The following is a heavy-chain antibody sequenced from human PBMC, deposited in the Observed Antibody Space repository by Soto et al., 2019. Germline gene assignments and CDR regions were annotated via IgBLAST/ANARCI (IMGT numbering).Heavy chain of an antibody. CDR1: GFTFSDYY. CDR2: ISSSSSYT. V-gene: IGHV3-11*06. Sequence: QVQLVESGGGLVKPGGSLRLSCAASGFTFSDYYMSWIRQAPGKGLEWVSYISSSSSYTNYADSVKGRFTISRDNAKNSLYLQMNSLRAEDTAVYYCARDSNRFNSGYDSDPSHDYWGQGTLVTVSS. J-gene: IGHJ4*02. D-gene: IGHD5-12*01. CDR3: ARDSNRFNSGYDSDPSHDY.